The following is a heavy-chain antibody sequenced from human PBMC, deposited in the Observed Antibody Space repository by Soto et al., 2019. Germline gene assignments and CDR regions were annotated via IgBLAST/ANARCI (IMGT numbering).Heavy chain of an antibody. CDR2: VTSTGST. Sequence: GGSLRLSSAASGFTFSSYAMNWVRQAPGKGLEWVSGVTSTGSTYYADSVSGRFTISRDNSKNTLYLQMNSLRAEDTAVYYCAKDRQQWLTPLFDYWGQGTLVTVSS. J-gene: IGHJ4*02. CDR3: AKDRQQWLTPLFDY. V-gene: IGHV3-23*01. D-gene: IGHD6-19*01. CDR1: GFTFSSYA.